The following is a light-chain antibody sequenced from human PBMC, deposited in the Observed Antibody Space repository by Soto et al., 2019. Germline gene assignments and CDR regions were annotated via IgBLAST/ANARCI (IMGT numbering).Light chain of an antibody. CDR2: SNN. V-gene: IGLV1-44*01. CDR1: SSNIGSNA. CDR3: AAWDDSLNGHV. J-gene: IGLJ1*01. Sequence: QSVLTQAPSASGTPGQRVTISCSGSSSNIGSNAVNWYQLLPGTAPKLLIYSNNQRPSGVPDRFSGSKSGTSASLAISGLQSEDEADYYCAAWDDSLNGHVFGSGTKVTVL.